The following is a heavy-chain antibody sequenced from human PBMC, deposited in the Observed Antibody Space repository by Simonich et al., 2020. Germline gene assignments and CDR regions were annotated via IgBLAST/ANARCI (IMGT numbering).Heavy chain of an antibody. V-gene: IGHV3-73*02. J-gene: IGHJ4*02. D-gene: IGHD3-10*01. CDR3: TRFDYYGSGSYYFDY. Sequence: EVQLVESGGGLVQPGGSLKLSGAASGFTFSASAMHWFRQASGKGLEWVGRIRSKANSYATAYAASVKGRFTISRDDSKNTAYLQMNSLKTEDTAVYYCTRFDYYGSGSYYFDYWGQGTLVTVSS. CDR2: IRSKANSYAT. CDR1: GFTFSASA.